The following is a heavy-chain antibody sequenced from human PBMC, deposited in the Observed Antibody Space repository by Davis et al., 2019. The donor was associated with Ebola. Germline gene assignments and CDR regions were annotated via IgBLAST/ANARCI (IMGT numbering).Heavy chain of an antibody. CDR2: IKQDGSEK. V-gene: IGHV3-7*01. Sequence: PGGSLRLSCAASGFTFSSYSMNWVRQAPGKGLEWVANIKQDGSEKYYVDSVKGRFHVPRDNAKNTLDLQMDSLRVEDTAVYYCVRGSGNYCFDYWGQGALVTVSS. CDR1: GFTFSSYS. CDR3: VRGSGNYCFDY. D-gene: IGHD3-3*01. J-gene: IGHJ4*02.